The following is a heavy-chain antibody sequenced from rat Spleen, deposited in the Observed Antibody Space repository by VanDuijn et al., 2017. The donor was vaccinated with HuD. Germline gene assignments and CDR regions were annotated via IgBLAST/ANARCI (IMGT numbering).Heavy chain of an antibody. CDR3: SKWGDSGYFDY. D-gene: IGHD4-3*01. CDR2: ITNNGGST. J-gene: IGHJ2*01. CDR1: GFTFNNYW. V-gene: IGHV5-31*01. Sequence: EVQLVESDGGLVQPGRSLKLSCVTSGFTFNNYWMTWIRQAPGKGLEWVASITNNGGSTYYRDSVKGRFTISRDNAKSTLYLQMDSLRSEDTATYYCSKWGDSGYFDYWGQGVMVTVSS.